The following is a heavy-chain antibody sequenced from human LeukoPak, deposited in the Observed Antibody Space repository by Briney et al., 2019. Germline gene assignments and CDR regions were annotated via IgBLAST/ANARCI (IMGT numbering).Heavy chain of an antibody. CDR3: ARETSTEMGYDY. D-gene: IGHD5-24*01. CDR2: IKQDGSEK. CDR1: GFSVSSYW. J-gene: IGHJ4*02. Sequence: GGSLRLSCAVSGFSVSSYWMSWVRQAPGKGLEWVANIKQDGSEKYYVDSVKGRFTISRDNAKNSLYLQMNSLRAEDTAVYYCARETSTEMGYDYWGQGTLVTVSS. V-gene: IGHV3-7*01.